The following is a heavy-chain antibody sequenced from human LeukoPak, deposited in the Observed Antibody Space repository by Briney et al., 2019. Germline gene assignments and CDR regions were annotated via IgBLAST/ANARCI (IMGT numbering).Heavy chain of an antibody. D-gene: IGHD6-19*01. CDR3: ARDLVAVAGREVDY. V-gene: IGHV1-69*13. CDR2: IIPIFGTA. Sequence: ASVTVSCKASGGTFSSYAISWVRQAPGQGLEWMGGIIPIFGTANYAQKFQGRVAITADESTSTAYMELSSLRSEDTAVYYCARDLVAVAGREVDYWGQGTLVTVSS. CDR1: GGTFSSYA. J-gene: IGHJ4*02.